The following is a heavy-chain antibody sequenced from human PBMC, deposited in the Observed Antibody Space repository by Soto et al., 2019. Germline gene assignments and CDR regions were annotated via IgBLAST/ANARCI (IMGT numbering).Heavy chain of an antibody. D-gene: IGHD2-2*01. J-gene: IGHJ6*02. CDR1: GGTFSSYT. Sequence: GASVKVSCKASGGTFSSYTISWVRQAPGQGLEWMGRIIPILGIANYAQKFQGRVTITADKSTSTAYMELSSLRSEDTAVYYCARVAYIVVVPAAMLMAPHDYGMDVWGQGTTVTVSS. CDR2: IIPILGIA. V-gene: IGHV1-69*02. CDR3: ARVAYIVVVPAAMLMAPHDYGMDV.